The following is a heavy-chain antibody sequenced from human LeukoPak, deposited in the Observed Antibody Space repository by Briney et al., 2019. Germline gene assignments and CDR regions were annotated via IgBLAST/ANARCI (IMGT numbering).Heavy chain of an antibody. CDR3: ARDPRYNWNDAYYFDY. Sequence: PSETLSLTCTVSGYSIGSGYYWGWIRQPPGKGLEWIGSIYHRGSTYYNPSLKSRVTISVDTSKNQFSLKLSSVTAADTAVYYCARDPRYNWNDAYYFDYWGQGTLVTVSS. J-gene: IGHJ4*02. V-gene: IGHV4-38-2*02. CDR2: IYHRGST. D-gene: IGHD1-1*01. CDR1: GYSIGSGYY.